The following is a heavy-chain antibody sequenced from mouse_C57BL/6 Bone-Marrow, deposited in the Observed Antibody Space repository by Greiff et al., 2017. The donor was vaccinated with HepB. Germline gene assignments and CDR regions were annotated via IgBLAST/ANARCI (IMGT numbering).Heavy chain of an antibody. CDR2: IRNKANNHAT. Sequence: VQLKESGGGLVQPGGSMKLSCAASGFTFSDAWMDWVRQSPEKGLEWVAEIRNKANNHATYYAESVKGRFTISRDDSKSRVYLQMNSLRAEDTGIYYCTRGGLRRGFDYWGQGTTLTVSS. J-gene: IGHJ2*01. V-gene: IGHV6-6*01. CDR3: TRGGLRRGFDY. D-gene: IGHD2-4*01. CDR1: GFTFSDAW.